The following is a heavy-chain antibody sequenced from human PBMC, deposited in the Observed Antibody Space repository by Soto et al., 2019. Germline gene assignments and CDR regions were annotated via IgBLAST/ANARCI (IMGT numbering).Heavy chain of an antibody. CDR1: GFTFSSYA. CDR3: ARGPYPTVTKYYYYYGMDV. Sequence: QVQLLESGGGVVQPGRSLRLSCAASGFTFSSYAMHWVRQAPGKGLEWVAVISYDGSNKYYADSVKGRFTISRDNSKNTLYLQMNSLRAEDTAVYYCARGPYPTVTKYYYYYGMDVWGQGTTVTVSS. V-gene: IGHV3-30-3*01. D-gene: IGHD4-17*01. J-gene: IGHJ6*02. CDR2: ISYDGSNK.